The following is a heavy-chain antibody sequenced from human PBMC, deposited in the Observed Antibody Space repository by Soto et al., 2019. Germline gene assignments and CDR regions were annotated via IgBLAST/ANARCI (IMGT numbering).Heavy chain of an antibody. CDR3: ARVSTVVAATELYYFDY. D-gene: IGHD2-15*01. CDR2: IIPIFGTA. V-gene: IGHV1-69*01. J-gene: IGHJ4*02. CDR1: GGTFSSYA. Sequence: QVQLVQSGAEVKKPGSSVKVSCKASGGTFSSYAISWVRQAPGQGLEWMGGIIPIFGTANYAQKFQGRVTISADESTSTAYMELSSLRSEDTAVYYCARVSTVVAATELYYFDYWGQGTLVTVSS.